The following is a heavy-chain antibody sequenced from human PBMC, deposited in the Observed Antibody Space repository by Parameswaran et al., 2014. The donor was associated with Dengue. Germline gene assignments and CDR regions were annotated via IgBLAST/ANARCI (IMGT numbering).Heavy chain of an antibody. D-gene: IGHD1-26*01. CDR2: ISSHGGNT. J-gene: IGHJ4*02. V-gene: IGHV3-64*02. Sequence: WIRQPPGKGLEFVSVISSHGGNTYYADSVKGRFSVSRDNFQSTLYLHMGTLRPEDAAVYYCARVAGTYDNPYFDYWGQGTRVTVSS. CDR3: ARVAGTYDNPYFDY.